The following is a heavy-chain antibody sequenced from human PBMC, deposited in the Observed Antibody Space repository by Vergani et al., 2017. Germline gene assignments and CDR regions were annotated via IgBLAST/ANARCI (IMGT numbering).Heavy chain of an antibody. CDR3: AKNMYVSYYDFWXGHKRDSYYYYMDV. D-gene: IGHD3-3*01. V-gene: IGHV3-23*01. Sequence: EVQLLESGGNLVQPGGSLRLSCAASGFTFTNFAMTWVRQAPGEGLEWVSAISGSGGSTYYADSVKGRFTISRDNSKNTLYLQMNSLRAEDTAVYYCAKNMYVSYYDFWXGHKRDSYYYYMDVWGKGTTVTVSS. J-gene: IGHJ6*03. CDR2: ISGSGGST. CDR1: GFTFTNFA.